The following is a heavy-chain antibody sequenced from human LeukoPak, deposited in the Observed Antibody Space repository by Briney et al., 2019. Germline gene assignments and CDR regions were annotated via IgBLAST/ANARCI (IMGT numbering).Heavy chain of an antibody. CDR2: IYSGGPT. D-gene: IGHD2-15*01. CDR3: ARGYCSGGSCLEIFDY. CDR1: GFTVSLYY. V-gene: IGHV3-53*01. Sequence: GGSLRLSYAASGFTVSLYYMTWVRQAPGKGLEWVSVIYSGGPTYYADSVKGRFTISRDNSKNTLYLQMNSLRAEDTAVYYCARGYCSGGSCLEIFDYWGQGTLVTVSS. J-gene: IGHJ4*02.